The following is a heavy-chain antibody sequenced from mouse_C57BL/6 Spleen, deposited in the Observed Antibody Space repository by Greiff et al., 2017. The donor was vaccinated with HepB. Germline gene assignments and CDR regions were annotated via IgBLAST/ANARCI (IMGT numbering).Heavy chain of an antibody. D-gene: IGHD2-4*01. CDR1: GYTFTSYW. CDR3: TRDYDGSLFDY. Sequence: EVQLQQSGTVLARPGASVKMSCKTSGYTFTSYWMHWVKQRPGQGLEWIGAIYPGNSDTSYNQKFKGKAKLTAVTSASTAYMELSSLTNADSAVYYCTRDYDGSLFDYWGQGTTLTVSS. J-gene: IGHJ2*01. V-gene: IGHV1-5*01. CDR2: IYPGNSDT.